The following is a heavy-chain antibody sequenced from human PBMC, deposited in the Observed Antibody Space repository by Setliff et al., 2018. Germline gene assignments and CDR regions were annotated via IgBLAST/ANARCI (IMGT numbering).Heavy chain of an antibody. D-gene: IGHD2-2*01. CDR2: ISWNGGSL. Sequence: GGSLRLSCAASGFTFDDYAMHWVRQAPGKGLEWVSGISWNGGSLGYADSVKGRFTISRDNAKNTLYLQMNSLRAEDTAVYYCARARYCSSTSCYYYYYMDVWGKGTTVTVSS. J-gene: IGHJ6*03. CDR3: ARARYCSSTSCYYYYYMDV. V-gene: IGHV3-9*01. CDR1: GFTFDDYA.